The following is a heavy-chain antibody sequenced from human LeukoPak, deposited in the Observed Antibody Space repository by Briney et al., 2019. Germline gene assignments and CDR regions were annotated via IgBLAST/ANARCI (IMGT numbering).Heavy chain of an antibody. Sequence: GGSLRLSCTTSGFIFSNYGMHWVRQAPGKGLEWVAFIRHDGSNKYYADSVKGRFTISRDNSKNTLYLQMNSLRAEDTAVYYCAKVGDYVWGSYAAYWGQGTLVTVSS. CDR3: AKVGDYVWGSYAAY. V-gene: IGHV3-30*02. J-gene: IGHJ4*02. D-gene: IGHD3-16*01. CDR2: IRHDGSNK. CDR1: GFIFSNYG.